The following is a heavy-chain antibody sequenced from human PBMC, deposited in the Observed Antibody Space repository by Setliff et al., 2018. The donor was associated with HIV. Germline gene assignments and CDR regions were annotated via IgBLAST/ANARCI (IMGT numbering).Heavy chain of an antibody. D-gene: IGHD3-3*01. V-gene: IGHV4-39*01. CDR2: IYYSGSA. J-gene: IGHJ4*02. CDR1: GGSISSNIYF. Sequence: SETLSLTCTVSGGSISSNIYFWGWIRQPPGKGLEWIGSIYYSGSAYYNSSLRSRLTISVDTSKNQFSLKIQSVTAADTAVYYCASQVTGYHDFWSGYLGYFDYWGQGLLVTVSS. CDR3: ASQVTGYHDFWSGYLGYFDY.